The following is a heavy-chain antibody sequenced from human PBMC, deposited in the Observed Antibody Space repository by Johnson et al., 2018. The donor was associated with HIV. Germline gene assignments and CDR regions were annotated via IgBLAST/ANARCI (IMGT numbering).Heavy chain of an antibody. Sequence: VQLVESGGGLVQPGGSLRLSCAASGFTFSTHDMHWVRQASGKGLEWVSAIGTAGDTYYQGSVKGRFTISRDNSTNTLYLLMNSLRADDTAVYYCARVRRSGWYDNDAFDIWGQGTMVTVSS. CDR3: ARVRRSGWYDNDAFDI. D-gene: IGHD6-19*01. CDR1: GFTFSTHD. CDR2: IGTAGDT. V-gene: IGHV3-13*01. J-gene: IGHJ3*02.